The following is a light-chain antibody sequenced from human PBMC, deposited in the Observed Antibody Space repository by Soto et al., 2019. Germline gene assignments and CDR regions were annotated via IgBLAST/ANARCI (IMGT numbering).Light chain of an antibody. J-gene: IGKJ5*01. CDR2: GAS. CDR3: QQYSSSPSIT. CDR1: QSVSSGY. Sequence: EVVMTQPPATLSVSPGERATLSCRASQSVSSGYLAWYQQKPGQAPRLLIYGASTRATGIPDRFSGSGSGTDFTLTISRLEPEDFAVYYCQQYSSSPSITFGQGTRLEIK. V-gene: IGKV3-20*01.